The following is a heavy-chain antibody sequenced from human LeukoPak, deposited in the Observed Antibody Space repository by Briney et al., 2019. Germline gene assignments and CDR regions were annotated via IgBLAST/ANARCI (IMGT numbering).Heavy chain of an antibody. CDR3: ARTQRWLQS. J-gene: IGHJ5*02. V-gene: IGHV3-21*01. CDR1: GFTXXTYS. CDR2: ISSSSSYI. D-gene: IGHD5-24*01. Sequence: SGFTXXTYSMNWVRQAPGKGLEWVSSISSSSSYIYYADSVKGRFTISRDNAKNSLYLQMNSLRAEDTAVYYCARTQRWLQSWGQGTLVTVSS.